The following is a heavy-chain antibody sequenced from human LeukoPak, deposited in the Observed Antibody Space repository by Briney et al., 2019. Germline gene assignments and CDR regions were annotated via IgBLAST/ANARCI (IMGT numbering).Heavy chain of an antibody. D-gene: IGHD3-3*01. V-gene: IGHV1-2*02. Sequence: ASVKVSCKASGYTFTGYYMHWVRQAPGQGLEWMGWINPNSGGTNYVQKFQGRVTMTRDTSISTAYMELSRLRSDDTAVYYCARLGGISDFWSGYPTPNNWFDPWGQGTLVTVSS. CDR3: ARLGGISDFWSGYPTPNNWFDP. CDR2: INPNSGGT. J-gene: IGHJ5*02. CDR1: GYTFTGYY.